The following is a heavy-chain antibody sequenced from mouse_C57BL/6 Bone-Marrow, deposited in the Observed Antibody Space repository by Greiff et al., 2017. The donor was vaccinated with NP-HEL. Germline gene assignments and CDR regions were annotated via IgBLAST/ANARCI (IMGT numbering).Heavy chain of an antibody. J-gene: IGHJ1*03. V-gene: IGHV12-3*01. CDR3: AGDYDGYWYFDV. CDR1: GSPITSGYY. Sequence: QLQESGPGLVKPSQSLFLTCSITGSPITSGYYWIWIRQSPGKPLEWMGYITHSGETFYNPSLQSPISITRETSKNQFFLQLNSVTTEDTAMYYCAGDYDGYWYFDVWGTGTTVTVSS. CDR2: ITHSGET. D-gene: IGHD2-3*01.